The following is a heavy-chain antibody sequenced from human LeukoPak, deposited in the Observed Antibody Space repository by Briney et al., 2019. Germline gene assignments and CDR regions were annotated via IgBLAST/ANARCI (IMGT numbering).Heavy chain of an antibody. CDR2: FYSGGSA. Sequence: SETLSLTCIVPGGSISRSNYYWAWIRQPPGKRLEWIGTFYSGGSAYYNPSLTSRVSISIDTSDNQFSLRLYSVTAADTAVYYCARKQGGTMYDVWGQGTLVTVSS. CDR1: GGSISRSNYY. V-gene: IGHV4-39*07. D-gene: IGHD1-7*01. CDR3: ARKQGGTMYDV. J-gene: IGHJ4*02.